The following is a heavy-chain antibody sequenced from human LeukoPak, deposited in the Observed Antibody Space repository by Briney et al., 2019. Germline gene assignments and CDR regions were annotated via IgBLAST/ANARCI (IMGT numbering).Heavy chain of an antibody. V-gene: IGHV3-30*18. CDR1: GFTFSSYG. CDR2: ISYDGSNK. CDR3: AKPNDYYGSGSYYIDY. J-gene: IGHJ4*02. D-gene: IGHD3-10*01. Sequence: PGRSLRLSCAASGFTFSSYGMHWVRQAPGKGLEWVAVISYDGSNKYYADSVKGRFTISRDNSKNTLYLQMNSLRAEDTAVYYCAKPNDYYGSGSYYIDYWGQGTLVTVSS.